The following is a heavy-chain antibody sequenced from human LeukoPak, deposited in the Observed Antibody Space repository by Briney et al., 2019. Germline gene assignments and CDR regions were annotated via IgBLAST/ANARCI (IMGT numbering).Heavy chain of an antibody. D-gene: IGHD4-23*01. V-gene: IGHV3-30-3*01. CDR1: GFTFSSYA. CDR2: ISYDGSNK. J-gene: IGHJ4*02. CDR3: ARGSTTVVTCDY. Sequence: GGSLRLSCAASGFTFSSYAMHWVRQAPGKGLEWVAVISYDGSNKYYADSVKGRFTISRDNSKNTLYLQMNSLRAEDTAVYYCARGSTTVVTCDYWGQGTLVTVSS.